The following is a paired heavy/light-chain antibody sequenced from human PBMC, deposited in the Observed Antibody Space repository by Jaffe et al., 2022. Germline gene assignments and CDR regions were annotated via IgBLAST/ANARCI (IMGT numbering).Light chain of an antibody. J-gene: IGKJ3*01. CDR2: DAS. CDR3: QQRSNFIFT. V-gene: IGKV3-11*01. Sequence: EIVLTQSPATLSLSPGERATLSCRASQSVSSYLAWYQQKPGQAPRLLIYDASNRATGIPARFSGSGSGTDFTLTISSLEPEDFAVYYCQQRSNFIFTFGPGTKVDIK. CDR1: QSVSSY.
Heavy chain of an antibody. J-gene: IGHJ6*03. D-gene: IGHD3-10*01. CDR3: ARGIIWFRELLWTTDYYYYMDV. Sequence: QVQLQQWGAGLLKPSETLSLTCAVYGGSFSGYYWSWIRQPPGKGLEWIGEINHSGSTNYNPSLKSRVTISVDTSKNQFSLKLSSVTAADTAVYYCARGIIWFRELLWTTDYYYYMDVWGKGTTVTVSS. CDR1: GGSFSGYY. V-gene: IGHV4-34*01. CDR2: INHSGST.